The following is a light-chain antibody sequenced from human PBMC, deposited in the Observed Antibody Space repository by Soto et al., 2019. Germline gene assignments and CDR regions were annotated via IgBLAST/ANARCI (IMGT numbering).Light chain of an antibody. CDR3: SAWDDSLNGRV. J-gene: IGLJ1*01. CDR2: RNN. CDR1: SSNIGGNT. V-gene: IGLV1-44*01. Sequence: QSVLTQPPSASGTPGQRVTMSCSGSSSNIGGNTVTWYQQLPGTAPKLLIYRNNQRPSGVPDRFSGSKSGTSASLAISGLQSDDEADYYCSAWDDSLNGRVFGTGTKVTVL.